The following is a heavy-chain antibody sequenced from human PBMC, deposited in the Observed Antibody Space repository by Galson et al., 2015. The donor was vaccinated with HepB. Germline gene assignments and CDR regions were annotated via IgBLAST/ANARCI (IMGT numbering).Heavy chain of an antibody. D-gene: IGHD5-18*01. Sequence: SLRLSCAASGFTFSAHYMDWVRQAPGKGPEWVGRSRNNGNSYTTEYAASVKVRFTVSRDDSTNSLYLQMNSLKTEDTAVYYCARDPARGGYSYGYDYWGQGTLVTVSS. CDR1: GFTFSAHY. CDR3: ARDPARGGYSYGYDY. CDR2: SRNNGNSYTT. V-gene: IGHV3-72*01. J-gene: IGHJ4*02.